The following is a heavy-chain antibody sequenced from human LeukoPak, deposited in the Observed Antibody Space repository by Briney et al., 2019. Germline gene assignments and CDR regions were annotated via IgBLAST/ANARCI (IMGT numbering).Heavy chain of an antibody. D-gene: IGHD3-22*01. Sequence: GGSLRLSCAASGFTFSSFWMNWVRQAPGKGLEWVANIRQDGSEKYYVDSVKGRFTISRDNAKNSLYLEMNSLRVEDTAVYYCARPLDYFDSGGYWNYWGLGTLVTVSS. V-gene: IGHV3-7*01. CDR1: GFTFSSFW. J-gene: IGHJ4*02. CDR3: ARPLDYFDSGGYWNY. CDR2: IRQDGSEK.